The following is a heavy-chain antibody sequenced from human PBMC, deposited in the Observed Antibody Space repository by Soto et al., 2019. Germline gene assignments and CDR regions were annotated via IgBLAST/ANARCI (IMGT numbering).Heavy chain of an antibody. D-gene: IGHD6-19*01. CDR1: GYTFTGYY. CDR3: ARGIAVAGAILYYYYGMDV. Sequence: ASVKVSCKASGYTFTGYYMHWVRQAPGQGLEWMGWINPNSGGTNYAQKFKGWVTMTRDTSISTAYMELSRLRSDDTAVYYFARGIAVAGAILYYYYGMDVWGQGTTVTVSS. J-gene: IGHJ6*02. CDR2: INPNSGGT. V-gene: IGHV1-2*04.